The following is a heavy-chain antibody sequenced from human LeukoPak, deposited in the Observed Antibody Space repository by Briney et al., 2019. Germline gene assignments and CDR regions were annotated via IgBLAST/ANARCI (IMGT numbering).Heavy chain of an antibody. V-gene: IGHV3-23*01. CDR3: AKEVVVVPAAINYFDY. D-gene: IGHD2-2*01. J-gene: IGHJ4*02. CDR2: ISGSGGST. CDR1: GFTFSSYA. Sequence: GGSLRLSCAASGFTFSSYAMSWVRQAPGKGLEWVSAISGSGGSTYYADSVKGRFTISRDNSKNTLCLQMNSLRAEDTAVYYCAKEVVVVPAAINYFDYWGQGTLVTLSS.